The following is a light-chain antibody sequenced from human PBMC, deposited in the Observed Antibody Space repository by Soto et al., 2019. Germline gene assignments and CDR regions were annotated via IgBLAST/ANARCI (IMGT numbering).Light chain of an antibody. Sequence: ILLTQSSYSLAVSLGGRATINCKSSQIVLYSSNNKNYLAWYQQKPGQPPKLLIYWASTRESGVPDRFSGSGSGTDFTLTISSLQAEDVAVYYCQQYYSTPLTFGQGTKVDIK. V-gene: IGKV4-1*01. CDR1: QIVLYSSNNKNY. CDR3: QQYYSTPLT. J-gene: IGKJ1*01. CDR2: WAS.